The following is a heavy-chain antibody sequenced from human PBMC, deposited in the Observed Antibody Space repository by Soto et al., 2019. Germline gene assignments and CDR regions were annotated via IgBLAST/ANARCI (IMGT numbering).Heavy chain of an antibody. CDR2: IHRDGVT. CDR1: GGSTSSSDW. Sequence: QVLLQESGPGLVKPSETLSLTCAISGGSTSSSDWWTWVRQPPGEGLEWIGEIHRDGVTNYNSSLKSRLTISLDQSRNQFSLSLTSVTAADAAVYFCAGRPEIHPRWGQGILVPVSS. CDR3: AGRPEIHPR. J-gene: IGHJ4*02. D-gene: IGHD1-26*01. V-gene: IGHV4-4*02.